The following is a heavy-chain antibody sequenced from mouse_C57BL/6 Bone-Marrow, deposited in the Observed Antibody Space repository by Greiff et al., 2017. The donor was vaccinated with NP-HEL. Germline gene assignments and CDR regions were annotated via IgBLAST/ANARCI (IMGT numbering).Heavy chain of an antibody. Sequence: VQLQQPGAELVRPGSSVKLSCKASGYTFTSYWMDWVKQRPGQGLEWIGNIYPSDSETHYNQKFKDKATLTVDKSSSTAYMQLSSLTSEDSAVYYCARGYYGNPWGQGTTLTVSS. CDR3: ARGYYGNP. V-gene: IGHV1-61*01. CDR1: GYTFTSYW. J-gene: IGHJ2*01. D-gene: IGHD2-1*01. CDR2: IYPSDSET.